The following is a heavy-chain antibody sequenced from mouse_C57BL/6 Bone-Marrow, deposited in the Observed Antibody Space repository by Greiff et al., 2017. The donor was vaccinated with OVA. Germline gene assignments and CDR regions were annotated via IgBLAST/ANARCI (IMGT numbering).Heavy chain of an antibody. J-gene: IGHJ4*01. CDR3: ARGYYYGSSPYYYAMGY. V-gene: IGHV2-2*01. CDR2: IWSGGST. D-gene: IGHD1-1*01. Sequence: QVQLKQSGPGLVQPSQSLSITCTVSGFSLTSYGVHWVRQSPGKGLEWLGVIWSGGSTDYNAAFISRLSISKDNSKSQVFFKMNSLQADDTAIYFCARGYYYGSSPYYYAMGYWGQGTSVTVSS. CDR1: GFSLTSYG.